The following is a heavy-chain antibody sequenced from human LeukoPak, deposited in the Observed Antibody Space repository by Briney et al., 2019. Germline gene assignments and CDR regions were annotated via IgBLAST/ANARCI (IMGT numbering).Heavy chain of an antibody. CDR3: ARSLGSGSYFGDY. J-gene: IGHJ4*02. D-gene: IGHD3-10*01. V-gene: IGHV1-2*02. CDR1: GYTFTGYY. Sequence: ASVKVSCKASGYTFTGYYMHWVRHAPGQGLEWMGWINPNSGGTNYAQKFQGRVTMTRDTSISTAYMELSRLRSDDTAVYYCARSLGSGSYFGDYWGQGTLVAVSS. CDR2: INPNSGGT.